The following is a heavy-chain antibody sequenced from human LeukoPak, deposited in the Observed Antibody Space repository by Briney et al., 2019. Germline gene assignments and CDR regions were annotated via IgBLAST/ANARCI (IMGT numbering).Heavy chain of an antibody. CDR2: INWNSDSI. J-gene: IGHJ1*01. D-gene: IGHD3-22*01. V-gene: IGHV3-9*01. CDR1: GFTFDDYA. Sequence: PGGSLRLSCAVSGFTFDDYAMHWVRQVPGKGLEWVSGINWNSDSIGYADSVKGRFTISRDNAKNSLYLQMNSLRAEDTAVCYCARDYYDSSGYYSRYFQHWGQGTLVTVSS. CDR3: ARDYYDSSGYYSRYFQH.